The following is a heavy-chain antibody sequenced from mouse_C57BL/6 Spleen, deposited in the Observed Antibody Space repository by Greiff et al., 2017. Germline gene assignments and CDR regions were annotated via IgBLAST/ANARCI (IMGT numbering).Heavy chain of an antibody. CDR3: ARFYYGSSYAMDY. CDR1: GYTFTSYT. CDR2: INPSSGYT. Sequence: LQESGAELARPGASVKMSCKASGYTFTSYTMHWVKQRPGQGLEWIGYINPSSGYTKYNQKFKDKATLTADKSSSTAYMQLSSLTSEDSAVYYCARFYYGSSYAMDYWGQGTSVTVSS. D-gene: IGHD1-1*01. V-gene: IGHV1-4*01. J-gene: IGHJ4*01.